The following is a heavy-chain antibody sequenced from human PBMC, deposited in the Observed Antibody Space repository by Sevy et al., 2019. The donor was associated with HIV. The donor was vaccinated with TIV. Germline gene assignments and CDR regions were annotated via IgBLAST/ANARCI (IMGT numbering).Heavy chain of an antibody. D-gene: IGHD3-10*01. Sequence: GGSLRLSCAASGFTFSHYTMNWVRQAPGKGLEWVSSISVGSSYIAYADSVKGRFTISRDNPKNSLYLQMSGLRAEDTAVYYCARGDYYGSLNYFDYWGQGTLVTVSS. CDR3: ARGDYYGSLNYFDY. J-gene: IGHJ4*02. CDR1: GFTFSHYT. CDR2: ISVGSSYI. V-gene: IGHV3-21*01.